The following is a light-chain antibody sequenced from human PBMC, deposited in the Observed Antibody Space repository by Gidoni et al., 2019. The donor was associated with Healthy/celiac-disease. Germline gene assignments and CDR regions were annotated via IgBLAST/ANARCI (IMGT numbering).Light chain of an antibody. CDR2: AAS. J-gene: IGKJ1*01. CDR1: QSISSY. Sequence: DIQMIQSPSSLSASVGDRVTITCRASQSISSYLNWYQQKPEKAPKLLIYAASSLQSGVPSRFSGSGSGTDFTLTISSLQPEDFATYCYQQSYSTLQTFGQGTKVEIK. CDR3: QQSYSTLQT. V-gene: IGKV1-39*01.